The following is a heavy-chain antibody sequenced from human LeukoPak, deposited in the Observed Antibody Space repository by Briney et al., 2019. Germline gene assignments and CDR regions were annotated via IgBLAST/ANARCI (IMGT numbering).Heavy chain of an antibody. CDR1: GFTFSSYA. CDR2: ISGSGGST. D-gene: IGHD5-18*01. Sequence: GGSLRLSCAASGFTFSSYAMSWVRQAPGKGLEWVSAISGSGGSTYYADSVKGRFTISRDNSKNTLYLQMNSLRAEDTAVYYCARVGYPVYYFDYWGQGTLVTVSS. J-gene: IGHJ4*02. V-gene: IGHV3-23*01. CDR3: ARVGYPVYYFDY.